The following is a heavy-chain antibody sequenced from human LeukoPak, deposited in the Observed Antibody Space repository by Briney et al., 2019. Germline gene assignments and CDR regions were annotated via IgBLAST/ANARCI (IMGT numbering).Heavy chain of an antibody. D-gene: IGHD2-15*01. V-gene: IGHV4-30-4*01. CDR1: GGSISSGDYY. J-gene: IGHJ3*02. Sequence: SETLSLTCTVSGGSISSGDYYWSWIRQPPGKGLEWIGYIYYSGSTCYNPSLKSRATISVDTSKNQFSLKLSSVTAADTAVYYCATEYCSGGSCYPDAFDIWGQGTMVTVSS. CDR3: ATEYCSGGSCYPDAFDI. CDR2: IYYSGST.